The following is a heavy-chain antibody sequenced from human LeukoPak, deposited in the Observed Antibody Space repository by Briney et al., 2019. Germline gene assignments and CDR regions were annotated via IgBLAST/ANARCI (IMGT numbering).Heavy chain of an antibody. V-gene: IGHV1-3*01. J-gene: IGHJ5*02. D-gene: IGHD2-2*01. CDR2: INAYNGDT. CDR1: GYTFINYA. Sequence: VASVKVSCKASGYTFINYAIHWVRQAPGQRLEWMGWINAYNGDTEYSQKLQGRVTITKDTSASTAYMDLSTLRSEDTAVYYCARRLTQYDCFDPWGQGILVTVSS. CDR3: ARRLTQYDCFDP.